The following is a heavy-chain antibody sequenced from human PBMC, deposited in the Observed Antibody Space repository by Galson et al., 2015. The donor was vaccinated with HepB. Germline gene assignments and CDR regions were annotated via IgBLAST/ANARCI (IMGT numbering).Heavy chain of an antibody. Sequence: SVKVSCKASGYTFTSYAMHWVRQAPGQRLEWMGWINAGNGNTKYSQKFQGRVTITRDTSASTAYMELSSLRSEDTAVYYCARDAYSSGWYGGFDYWGQGTLVTVSS. D-gene: IGHD6-19*01. J-gene: IGHJ4*02. CDR1: GYTFTSYA. CDR3: ARDAYSSGWYGGFDY. V-gene: IGHV1-3*01. CDR2: INAGNGNT.